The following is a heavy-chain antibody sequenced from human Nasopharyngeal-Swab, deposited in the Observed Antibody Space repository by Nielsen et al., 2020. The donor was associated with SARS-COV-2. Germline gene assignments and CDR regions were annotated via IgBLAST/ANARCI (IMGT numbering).Heavy chain of an antibody. J-gene: IGHJ4*02. CDR3: ARAPAGSVADF. CDR2: IYHRGTT. CDR1: GGSFSSYY. D-gene: IGHD3-10*01. Sequence: SETLSLTCTVSGGSFSSYYWSWIRQPPEKGLEWIGYIYHRGTTNYNPFLKSRVSMSVDTSKNQFSLKLNSVTAADTAVYYCARAPAGSVADFWGQGTLVTVSS. V-gene: IGHV4-59*13.